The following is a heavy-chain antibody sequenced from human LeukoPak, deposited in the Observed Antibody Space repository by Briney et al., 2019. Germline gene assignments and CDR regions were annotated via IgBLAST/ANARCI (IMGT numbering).Heavy chain of an antibody. Sequence: EASVTVSCKASGGTFSSYAISWVRQAPGQGLEWMGGIIPIFGTANYAQKFQGRVTITADESTSTAYMELSSLRSEDTAVYYCARVGSYCGGDCYSGYYYYGMDVWGQGTTVTVSS. V-gene: IGHV1-69*13. D-gene: IGHD2-21*02. CDR3: ARVGSYCGGDCYSGYYYYGMDV. CDR1: GGTFSSYA. CDR2: IIPIFGTA. J-gene: IGHJ6*02.